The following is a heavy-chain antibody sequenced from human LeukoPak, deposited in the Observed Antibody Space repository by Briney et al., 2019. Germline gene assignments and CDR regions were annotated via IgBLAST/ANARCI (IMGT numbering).Heavy chain of an antibody. V-gene: IGHV4-61*02. J-gene: IGHJ4*02. CDR3: AKHYMGSSYNHGLDC. Sequence: ETSETLSLTCTVSGGSISSGSYYWSWIRQPAGKGLEWIGRIYTSGSTNYNPSLKSRVTISVDKSKNQFSLKLSSVTAADTALYYCAKHYMGSSYNHGLDCWGQGTLVTVSS. CDR1: GGSISSGSYY. CDR2: IYTSGST. D-gene: IGHD3-10*01.